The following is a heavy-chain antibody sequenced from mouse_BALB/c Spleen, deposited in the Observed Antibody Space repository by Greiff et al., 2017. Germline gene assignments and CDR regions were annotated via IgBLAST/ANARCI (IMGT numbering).Heavy chain of an antibody. V-gene: IGHV3-2*02. D-gene: IGHD2-3*01. CDR2: ISYSGST. CDR3: ARFYDGWYFEV. Sequence: EVMLVESGPGLVKPSQSLSLTCTVTGYSITSDYAWNWIRQFPGNKLEWMGYISYSGSTSYNPSLKSRISITRDTSKNQFFLQLNSVTTEDTATYYCARFYDGWYFEVWGAGTTVTVSA. CDR1: GYSITSDYA. J-gene: IGHJ1*01.